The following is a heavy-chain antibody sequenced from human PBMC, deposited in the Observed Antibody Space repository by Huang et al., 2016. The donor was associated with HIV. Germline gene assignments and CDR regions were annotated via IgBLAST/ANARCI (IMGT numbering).Heavy chain of an antibody. Sequence: QVQLVQSGPEVKKPGASVKVSCQTSGYIFSNSDINWVRQAPGQGLQWMGWLNPKRGKTAYGQNFQGRVTLTRSTSTGAAYMVLNSLTSQDTAVYYCARLTSGWYQDYWGQGTLVTVSS. V-gene: IGHV1-8*01. CDR2: LNPKRGKT. D-gene: IGHD6-19*01. J-gene: IGHJ4*02. CDR1: GYIFSNSD. CDR3: ARLTSGWYQDY.